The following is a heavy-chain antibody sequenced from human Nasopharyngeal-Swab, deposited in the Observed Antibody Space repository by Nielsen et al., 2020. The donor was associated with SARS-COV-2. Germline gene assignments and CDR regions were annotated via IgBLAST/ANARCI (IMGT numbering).Heavy chain of an antibody. J-gene: IGHJ5*02. V-gene: IGHV3-21*01. CDR1: GFTFSSYS. Sequence: GESLKISCAASGFTFSSYSMNWVRQAPGKGLEWVSSISSSSSYIYYADSVKGRFTISRDNAKNSLYLQMNSLRAEDTAVYYCARVIWLNYYDSSGVNWCDPWGQGTLVTVSS. D-gene: IGHD3-22*01. CDR3: ARVIWLNYYDSSGVNWCDP. CDR2: ISSSSSYI.